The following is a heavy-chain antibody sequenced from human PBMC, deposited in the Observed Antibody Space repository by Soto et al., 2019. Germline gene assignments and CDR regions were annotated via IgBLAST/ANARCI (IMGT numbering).Heavy chain of an antibody. CDR2: MFYSGST. Sequence: SDTLSLTCTVTCASISSGRSYWSWIRQHPGKGLEWIGYMFYSGSTYYHPSLKSRVNISADTSKNQFSLRLTSVTPADTAVYYCARDNGYGHFDSWGQGTLVTV. J-gene: IGHJ4*02. D-gene: IGHD5-12*01. CDR3: ARDNGYGHFDS. V-gene: IGHV4-31*03. CDR1: CASISSGRSY.